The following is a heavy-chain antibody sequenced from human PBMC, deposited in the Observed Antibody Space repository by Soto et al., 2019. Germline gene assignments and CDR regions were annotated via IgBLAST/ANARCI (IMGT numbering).Heavy chain of an antibody. D-gene: IGHD3-9*01. CDR3: ARGDYDILTGYYPFDY. Sequence: GGSLSLSCAASGFTVSSNYMSWVRQAPGKGLEWVSVIYSGGSTYYADSVKGRFTISRDNSKNTLYLQMNSLRAEDTAVYYCARGDYDILTGYYPFDYWGQGTLVTVSS. CDR2: IYSGGST. CDR1: GFTVSSNY. J-gene: IGHJ4*02. V-gene: IGHV3-53*01.